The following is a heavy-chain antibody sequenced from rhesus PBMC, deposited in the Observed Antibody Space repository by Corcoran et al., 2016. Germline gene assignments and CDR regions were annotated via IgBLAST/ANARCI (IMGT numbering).Heavy chain of an antibody. D-gene: IGHD2-39*01. Sequence: QVQLQESGPGVVKPSETLSLTCAVSGGSISDSYRWSWIRQPPGKGLEWIGYIYGRSTTTTYNPSLKRLVTISKDTSKSQFSLKLSSVTAADTAVYYCARTLGNLVVGVDYWGQGVLVTVSS. CDR1: GGSISDSYR. J-gene: IGHJ4*01. CDR3: ARTLGNLVVGVDY. V-gene: IGHV4S10*01. CDR2: IYGRSTTT.